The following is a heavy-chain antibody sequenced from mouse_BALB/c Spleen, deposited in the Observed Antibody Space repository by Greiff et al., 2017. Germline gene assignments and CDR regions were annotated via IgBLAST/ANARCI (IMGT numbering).Heavy chain of an antibody. Sequence: EVKVVESGPELVKPGASVKMSCKASGYTFTSYVMHWVKQKPGQGLEWIGYINPYNDGTKYNEKFKGKATLTSDKSSSTAYMELSSLTSEDSAVYYCARASYDYGLYYFDYWGQGTTLTVSS. V-gene: IGHV1-14*01. CDR2: INPYNDGT. J-gene: IGHJ2*01. D-gene: IGHD2-4*01. CDR1: GYTFTSYV. CDR3: ARASYDYGLYYFDY.